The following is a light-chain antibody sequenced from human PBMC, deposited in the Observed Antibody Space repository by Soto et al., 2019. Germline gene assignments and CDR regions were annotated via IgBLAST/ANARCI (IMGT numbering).Light chain of an antibody. J-gene: IGKJ1*01. CDR2: GAS. Sequence: EIVLTQSPGTLSLSPGERATISCRASQSVSSSSLAWYQQRPGQAPRLLIYGASSRATDIPDRFSGSGSGTDFTLTLNRLEPEDFAVYYCQQYGSSPWTFGQGTKVEI. CDR1: QSVSSSS. V-gene: IGKV3-20*01. CDR3: QQYGSSPWT.